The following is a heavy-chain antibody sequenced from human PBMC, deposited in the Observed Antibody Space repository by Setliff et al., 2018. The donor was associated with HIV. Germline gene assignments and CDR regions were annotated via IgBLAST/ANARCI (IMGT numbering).Heavy chain of an antibody. Sequence: ASVKVSCKTSGFIFTDYHIHWVRQAPGQGLEWMGMINPSGSITNYAQKFQGRLTLTRDTSMSTVYMELNSLKSEDTAVYYCARGTRVGANDAFDIWGQGTMVTVSS. CDR3: ARGTRVGANDAFDI. CDR1: GFIFTDYH. D-gene: IGHD1-26*01. J-gene: IGHJ3*02. CDR2: INPSGSIT. V-gene: IGHV1-46*01.